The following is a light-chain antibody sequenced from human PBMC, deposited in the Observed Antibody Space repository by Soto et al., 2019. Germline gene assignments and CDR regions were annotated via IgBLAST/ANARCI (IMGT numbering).Light chain of an antibody. CDR3: QQYDSLAQCT. V-gene: IGKV1-33*01. CDR1: QDINNY. CDR2: GAS. Sequence: DIQMTPSPSSLSASVGDRVTITCQASQDINNYLTWYQHKPGKAPKLLIYGASNLETGVPSRFSGSGYGTHFTVTITSLQPEDFATYDCQQYDSLAQCTFGGGTKVEIE. J-gene: IGKJ4*01.